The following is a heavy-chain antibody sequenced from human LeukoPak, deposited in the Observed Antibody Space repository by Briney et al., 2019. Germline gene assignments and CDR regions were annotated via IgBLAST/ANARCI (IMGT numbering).Heavy chain of an antibody. Sequence: GGSLRLSCAASGFTVSSNYMSWVRQAPGKGLEWVSVIYSGGSTYYADSVKGRFTISRDNSKNTLYLQMNSLRAEDTAVYYCASRVAATPLYSYSGMDVWGQGTTVTVSS. D-gene: IGHD1-26*01. CDR2: IYSGGST. V-gene: IGHV3-66*01. CDR3: ASRVAATPLYSYSGMDV. J-gene: IGHJ6*02. CDR1: GFTVSSNY.